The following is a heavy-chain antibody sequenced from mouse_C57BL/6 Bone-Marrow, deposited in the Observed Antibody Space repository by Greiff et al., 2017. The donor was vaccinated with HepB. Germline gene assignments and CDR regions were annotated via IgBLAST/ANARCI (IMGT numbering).Heavy chain of an antibody. V-gene: IGHV4-1*01. CDR1: GIDFSRYW. Sequence: EVKVVESGGGLVQPGGSLKLSCAASGIDFSRYWMSWVRRAPGKGLEWIGEINPDSSTINYAPSLKDKFIISRDNAKNTLCLQMSKVRSEDTALYYCARPYYSNYAYWYFDVWGTGTTVTVSS. CDR2: INPDSSTI. J-gene: IGHJ1*03. CDR3: ARPYYSNYAYWYFDV. D-gene: IGHD2-5*01.